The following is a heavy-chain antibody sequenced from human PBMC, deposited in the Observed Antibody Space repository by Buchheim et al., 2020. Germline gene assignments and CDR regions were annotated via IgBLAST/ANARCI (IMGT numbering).Heavy chain of an antibody. V-gene: IGHV3-33*01. J-gene: IGHJ6*02. D-gene: IGHD2-15*01. CDR1: GFTFSSYG. CDR3: ARDGADIVVVVAAQNYYYYYGMDV. Sequence: QVQLVESGGGVVQPGRSLRLSCAASGFTFSSYGMHWVRQAPGKGLEWVAVIWYDGSNKYYADSVKGRFTISRANSKNTLYLQMNSLRAEDTAVYYCARDGADIVVVVAAQNYYYYYGMDVWGQGTT. CDR2: IWYDGSNK.